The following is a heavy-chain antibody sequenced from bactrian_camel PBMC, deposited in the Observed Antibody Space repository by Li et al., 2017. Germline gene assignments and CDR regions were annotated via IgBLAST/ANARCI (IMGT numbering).Heavy chain of an antibody. V-gene: IGHV3S53*01. CDR2: ITTRDVT. Sequence: HVQLVESGEDSVQTGGSLKLSCIATGFIFNKCAMGWYRQAPGKERELVSTITTRDVTKYADFVKGRFTISQDNRKNTVFLQMDSLKTEDTAVYYCAAEGALNGGICYGNPNYWGQGTQVTVS. CDR1: GFIFNKCA. J-gene: IGHJ4*01. CDR3: AAEGALNGGICYGNPNY. D-gene: IGHD5*01.